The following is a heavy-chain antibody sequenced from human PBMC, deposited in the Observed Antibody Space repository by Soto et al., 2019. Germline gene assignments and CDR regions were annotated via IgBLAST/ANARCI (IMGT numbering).Heavy chain of an antibody. CDR1: GGSISSGGYY. Sequence: QVQLQESGPGLVKPSQTLSLTCTVSGGSISSGGYYWSWIRQHPGKGLEWIGYIYYSGSTYYNPSLKSRVTISVDTSKNQFSLKLSSVTAADTAVYYCARDRYCSGGSCPAYFDYWGQGTLVTVSS. V-gene: IGHV4-31*03. CDR2: IYYSGST. CDR3: ARDRYCSGGSCPAYFDY. D-gene: IGHD2-15*01. J-gene: IGHJ4*02.